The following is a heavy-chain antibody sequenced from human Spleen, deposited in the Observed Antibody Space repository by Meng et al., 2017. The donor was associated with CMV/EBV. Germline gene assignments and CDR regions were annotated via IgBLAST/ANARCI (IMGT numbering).Heavy chain of an antibody. D-gene: IGHD3-16*01. CDR1: GFTFSNYA. CDR2: IGGGGSGT. Sequence: CTPSGFTFSNYAVSWVRQAQEKGLGWVAAIGGGGSGTHFADSVKGRFALSRDNSKNTVYLQMNSLRAEDTAVYYCAKDVKGDDFFDYWGQGTLVTVSS. J-gene: IGHJ4*02. V-gene: IGHV3-23*01. CDR3: AKDVKGDDFFDY.